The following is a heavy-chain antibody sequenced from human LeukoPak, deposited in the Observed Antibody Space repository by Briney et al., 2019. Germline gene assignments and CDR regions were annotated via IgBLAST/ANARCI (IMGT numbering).Heavy chain of an antibody. CDR2: IYYSGST. V-gene: IGHV4-59*01. J-gene: IGHJ3*02. D-gene: IGHD3-22*01. Sequence: SETLSLTCTVSGGSISSYYWSWIRQPPGKGLEWIGYIYYSGSTNYNPSLKSRVTISVDTSKNQFSLKLSSVTAADTAVYYCARDRSPYYHDSSGYLLGAFDIWGQGTMVTVSS. CDR3: ARDRSPYYHDSSGYLLGAFDI. CDR1: GGSISSYY.